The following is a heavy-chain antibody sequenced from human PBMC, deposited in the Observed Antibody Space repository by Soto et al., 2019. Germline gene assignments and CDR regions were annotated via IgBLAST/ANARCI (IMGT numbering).Heavy chain of an antibody. J-gene: IGHJ6*02. Sequence: GESLKISCKGSGYSFTSYWIGWVRQMPGKGLEWMGIIYPGDSDTRYSPSFQGQVTISADKSISTAYLQWSSLKASDTARYYCARGTADTYYYYGMDVWGQGTTVTVSS. CDR2: IYPGDSDT. CDR1: GYSFTSYW. D-gene: IGHD6-25*01. V-gene: IGHV5-51*01. CDR3: ARGTADTYYYYGMDV.